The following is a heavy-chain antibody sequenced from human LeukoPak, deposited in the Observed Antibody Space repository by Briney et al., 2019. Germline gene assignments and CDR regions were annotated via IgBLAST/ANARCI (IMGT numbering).Heavy chain of an antibody. CDR2: IYHSGSP. V-gene: IGHV4-39*01. D-gene: IGHD3-10*01. J-gene: IGHJ5*02. CDR1: GGSISSSSYY. CDR3: ARHVGFITMVRGVINNNWFDP. Sequence: SETLSLTCTVSGGSISSSSYYWGWIRQPPGKGLEWIGSIYHSGSPYYNPSLKSRVTISVDTSKQQFSLKLSSVTAADTAVYYCARHVGFITMVRGVINNNWFDPWGQGTLVTVSS.